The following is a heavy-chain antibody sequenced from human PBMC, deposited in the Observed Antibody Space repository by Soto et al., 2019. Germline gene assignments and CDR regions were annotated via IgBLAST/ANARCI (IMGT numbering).Heavy chain of an antibody. D-gene: IGHD5-12*01. Sequence: KSSETLSLTCTVSGGSISNDYWSWIRQPPGKGLEWIGHVYFSGSTHYNPSLKSRVTISVDTSKNHFFLKLSSVTAADTAVYYCARRLRFPDEDGYYIYAMDVWGRGTTVTVSS. CDR3: ARRLRFPDEDGYYIYAMDV. CDR2: VYFSGST. J-gene: IGHJ6*02. CDR1: GGSISNDY. V-gene: IGHV4-59*01.